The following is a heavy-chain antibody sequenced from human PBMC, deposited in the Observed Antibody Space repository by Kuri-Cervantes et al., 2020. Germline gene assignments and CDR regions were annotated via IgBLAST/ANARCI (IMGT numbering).Heavy chain of an antibody. Sequence: GGSLRLSCAASGFTFSSYAIHWVRQAPGKGLEWVAFVSYDGSEKNYADSVKGRFTISRDNSNNIVYLQMNSLRAEDTAVYYCARDSGSYPDYWGQGTLVTVSS. V-gene: IGHV3-30*04. CDR1: GFTFSSYA. D-gene: IGHD1-26*01. J-gene: IGHJ4*02. CDR3: ARDSGSYPDY. CDR2: VSYDGSEK.